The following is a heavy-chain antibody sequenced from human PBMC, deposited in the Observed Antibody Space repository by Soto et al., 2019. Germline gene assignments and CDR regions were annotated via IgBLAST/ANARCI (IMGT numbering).Heavy chain of an antibody. CDR2: IRYDGSDE. D-gene: IGHD1-26*01. V-gene: IGHV3-33*08. CDR1: ASIFKGHG. Sequence: QVHLVESGGGVVQPGGSLRLSCAASASIFKGHGMHWVRQAPGKGLEWVAIIRYDGSDEHYGDSVKGRFTISRDNSKNMLYLQMNSMRAEDTAVYYRARDGVEATTFFGFLDYWGQGTLVTVSS. J-gene: IGHJ4*02. CDR3: ARDGVEATTFFGFLDY.